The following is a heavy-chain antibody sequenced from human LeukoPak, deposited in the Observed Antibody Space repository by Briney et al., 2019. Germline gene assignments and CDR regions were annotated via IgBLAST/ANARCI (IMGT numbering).Heavy chain of an antibody. CDR3: ASDPAVSYDYVWASFAGY. CDR1: GFTFSSYE. D-gene: IGHD3-16*01. Sequence: GGSLRLSCAASGFTFSSYEMNWVRQAPGKGLEWISYISSIGTTKYYADSVKGRFTISRDNAKNSLYLQMNSLRAEVTAVYYCASDPAVSYDYVWASFAGYWGQGTLVTVSS. J-gene: IGHJ4*02. V-gene: IGHV3-48*03. CDR2: ISSIGTTK.